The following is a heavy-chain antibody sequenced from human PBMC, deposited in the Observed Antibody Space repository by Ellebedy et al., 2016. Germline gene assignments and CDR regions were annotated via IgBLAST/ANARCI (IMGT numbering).Heavy chain of an antibody. CDR3: ARAPYCNTASCYAEY. V-gene: IGHV7-4-1*02. Sequence: ASVKVSCKASGYMFTSYAMRWVRQAPGQGLEWMGWINTNTGNSTYAQGFTGRFVFSLDTSVSTAYLQITGLQADDTAVYYCARAPYCNTASCYAEYWGQGTLVTVSS. CDR1: GYMFTSYA. CDR2: INTNTGNS. J-gene: IGHJ4*02. D-gene: IGHD2/OR15-2a*01.